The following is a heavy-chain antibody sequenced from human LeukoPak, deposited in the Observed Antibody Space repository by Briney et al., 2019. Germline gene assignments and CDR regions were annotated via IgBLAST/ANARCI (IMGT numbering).Heavy chain of an antibody. CDR3: AKSQRNDQQVVQRIDY. D-gene: IGHD2-2*01. J-gene: IGHJ4*02. V-gene: IGHV3-23*01. CDR2: ISGSGDTT. Sequence: PGGSLRLSCTASRFTFSTYAMSWVRQAPGKGLEWVSSISGSGDTTYYTGSVKGRFTISRDNSKNALYLQMSSLRAEDTAVYYCAKSQRNDQQVVQRIDYWGQGTLVPVSS. CDR1: RFTFSTYA.